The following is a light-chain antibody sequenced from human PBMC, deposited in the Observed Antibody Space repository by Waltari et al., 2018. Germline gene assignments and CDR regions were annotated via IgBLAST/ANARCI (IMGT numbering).Light chain of an antibody. CDR2: DAS. J-gene: IGKJ4*01. Sequence: DIQMPQSPSSLSASVGDRVTITCQASQDISNYLNWYQQKPGKAPKLLIYDASNLETGVPSRFSGSGSGTDFTFTISSLQPEDIATYYCQQYDNLPPFGGGTKVEIK. CDR1: QDISNY. V-gene: IGKV1-33*01. CDR3: QQYDNLPP.